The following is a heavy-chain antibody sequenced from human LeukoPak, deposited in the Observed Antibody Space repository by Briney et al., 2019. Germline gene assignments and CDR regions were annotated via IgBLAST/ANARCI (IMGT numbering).Heavy chain of an antibody. CDR2: ISYDGSNK. Sequence: GGSLRLSCAASGFTFSSYGMHWVRQAPGKGLEWVAVISYDGSNKYYADSVKGRFTISRDNSKNTLYLQMNSLRAEDTAVYYCARDPPTVTLYYGMDVWGQGTTVTVSS. D-gene: IGHD4-17*01. CDR1: GFTFSSYG. V-gene: IGHV3-30*03. CDR3: ARDPPTVTLYYGMDV. J-gene: IGHJ6*02.